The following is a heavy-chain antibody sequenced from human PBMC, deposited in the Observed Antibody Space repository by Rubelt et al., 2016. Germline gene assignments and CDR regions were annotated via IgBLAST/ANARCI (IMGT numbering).Heavy chain of an antibody. D-gene: IGHD6-19*01. V-gene: IGHV4-61*05. CDR3: ARREVSSGWYDY. CDR1: GGSISSSDYY. J-gene: IGHJ4*02. Sequence: QLQLQESGPGLVKPSETLSLTCTVSGGSISSSDYYWGWIRQPPGKGLELIGYIYYSGSTNYNPSLKRRVTISVDTPKNKFSLKVSSVTAADTAMYYCARREVSSGWYDYWGQGTLVTVSS. CDR2: IYYSGST.